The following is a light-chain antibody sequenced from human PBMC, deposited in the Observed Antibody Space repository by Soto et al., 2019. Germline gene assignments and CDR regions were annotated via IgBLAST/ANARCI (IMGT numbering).Light chain of an antibody. CDR3: QQYGSSLYT. Sequence: EIVLTHSPGTLSLSPGETATLSCSASQSVSSSYLAWYQQKPGQAPRLLIYGASSRATGIPDRFSGSGSGTDFTLTISRLEPEDFAVYYCQQYGSSLYTFGQGTKLEIK. CDR2: GAS. V-gene: IGKV3-20*01. J-gene: IGKJ2*01. CDR1: QSVSSSY.